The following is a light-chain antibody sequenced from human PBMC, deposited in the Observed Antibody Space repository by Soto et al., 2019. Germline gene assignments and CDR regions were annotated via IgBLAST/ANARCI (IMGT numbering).Light chain of an antibody. Sequence: EIVLTQSPATLSLSPGERATLSCRASQSVSSYLAWYQQKPGQAPRLLISDASNRATGIPARFSGSGCGTDFTLTVSSLEPEDFAGYYCQQRRDWPLTFGGGTKVEI. CDR2: DAS. CDR3: QQRRDWPLT. V-gene: IGKV3-11*01. J-gene: IGKJ4*01. CDR1: QSVSSY.